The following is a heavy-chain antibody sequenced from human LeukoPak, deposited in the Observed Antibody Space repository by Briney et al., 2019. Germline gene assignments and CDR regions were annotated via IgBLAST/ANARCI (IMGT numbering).Heavy chain of an antibody. CDR1: GGTFSSYA. D-gene: IGHD6-19*01. J-gene: IGHJ4*02. CDR3: AREESNGWYRLVDY. Sequence: ASVKVSCKASGGTFSSYAINWVRQATGQGLEWMGWMNPNSGNTGYAQKFQGRVTMTRNTSISTAYMELSSLRSEDTAVYYCAREESNGWYRLVDYWGQGTLVTVSS. V-gene: IGHV1-8*02. CDR2: MNPNSGNT.